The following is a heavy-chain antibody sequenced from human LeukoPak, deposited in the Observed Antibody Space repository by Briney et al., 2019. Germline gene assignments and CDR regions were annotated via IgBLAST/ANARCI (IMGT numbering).Heavy chain of an antibody. CDR3: AYRTGFDY. CDR1: GFTFRSYD. V-gene: IGHV3-23*01. Sequence: GGSLRLSCAASGFTFRSYDMSWVRQAPGKGLEWVSTISTSGGSADYEDSVKGRFTISRDNSKNTLYLQMNSLGVEDTAVYYCAYRTGFDYWGRGTLVTVSS. CDR2: ISTSGGSA. J-gene: IGHJ4*02.